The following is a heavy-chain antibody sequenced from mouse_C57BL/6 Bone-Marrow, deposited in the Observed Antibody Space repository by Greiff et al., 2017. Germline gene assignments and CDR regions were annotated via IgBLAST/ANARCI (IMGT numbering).Heavy chain of an antibody. J-gene: IGHJ2*01. V-gene: IGHV1-82*01. CDR2: IYPADGDT. Sequence: QVQLQQSGPELVKPGASVKISCKASGYAFSSSWMNWVKQRPGKGLEWIGRIYPADGDTNYNGKFKGKATLTVDKSSSTAYMQLSRLTSDDSAVCFCARSITTVVATDYWGQGTTLTVSS. CDR3: ARSITTVVATDY. CDR1: GYAFSSSW. D-gene: IGHD1-1*01.